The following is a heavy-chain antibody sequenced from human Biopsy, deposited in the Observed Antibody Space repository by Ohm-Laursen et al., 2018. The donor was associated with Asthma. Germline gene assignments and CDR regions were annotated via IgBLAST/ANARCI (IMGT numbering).Heavy chain of an antibody. J-gene: IGHJ6*02. V-gene: IGHV3-11*01. Sequence: SLRLSCAAAGFTFSDYYMSWIRQAPGKGLEWISYINGKSNSIEYADSVKGRFTISRDNAKNSLYLQMNSLRAEDTAVLYCAKARCYYFYCDMEVWGQGTTVTVSS. CDR1: GFTFSDYY. CDR3: AKARCYYFYCDMEV. CDR2: INGKSNSI. D-gene: IGHD3-3*01.